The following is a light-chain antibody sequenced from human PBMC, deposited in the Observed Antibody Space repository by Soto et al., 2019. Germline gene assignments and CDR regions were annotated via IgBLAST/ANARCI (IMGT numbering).Light chain of an antibody. Sequence: QSALTQPPSVSGAPGQRVTISCTGSSSNIGAGYDVHWYQQRPGTAPKLLIFGNINRPSGVPDRSSGSKSGTSASLAITGLQAEDEGDYYCQSYDSTLSARYVFGTGTKVTVL. CDR2: GNI. J-gene: IGLJ1*01. CDR1: SSNIGAGYD. CDR3: QSYDSTLSARYV. V-gene: IGLV1-40*01.